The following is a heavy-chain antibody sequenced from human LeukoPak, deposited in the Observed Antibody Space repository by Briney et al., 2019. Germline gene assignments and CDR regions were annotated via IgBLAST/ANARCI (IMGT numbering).Heavy chain of an antibody. J-gene: IGHJ5*02. CDR1: GYTFTGYY. D-gene: IGHD2-15*01. V-gene: IGHV1-2*02. CDR2: INPNSGGT. CDR3: ARGRAATPNNWFDP. Sequence: ASVKVSCKASGYTFTGYYMHWVRQAPGQGLEWMGWINPNSGGTNYAQKFQGRVTMTRDTSISTAYMELSRLRSDDTAVYYCARGRAATPNNWFDPLGPGNPGHRLL.